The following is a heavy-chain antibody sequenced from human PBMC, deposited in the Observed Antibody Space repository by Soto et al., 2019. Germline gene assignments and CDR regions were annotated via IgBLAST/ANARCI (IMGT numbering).Heavy chain of an antibody. V-gene: IGHV3-74*01. Sequence: EVHLVESGGTLVQPGGSLRLSCAASGFTFDTYWMNWVRQAPGKGLVWLSGINSDGTRTTYADSLKGRFTISRDNAKNTLYLQVNSLRAEDTAVYYCAREARDGYNFNYWGQGTPVTVSS. J-gene: IGHJ4*02. CDR1: GFTFDTYW. CDR3: AREARDGYNFNY. D-gene: IGHD5-18*01. CDR2: INSDGTRT.